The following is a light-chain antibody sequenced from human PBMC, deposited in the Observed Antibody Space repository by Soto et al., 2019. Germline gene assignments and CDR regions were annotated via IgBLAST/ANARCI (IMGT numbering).Light chain of an antibody. J-gene: IGLJ3*02. Sequence: QAVVTQPPSASGTPGQRVTISCSGSSSNIGTNFVYWYQQLPGTAPKLLLYRNNQRPSGVPDRFSGSKSGSSASLAISGLRSEDEADYFCAAWDGSLSGWVFGGGTKLTVL. CDR2: RNN. CDR3: AAWDGSLSGWV. V-gene: IGLV1-47*01. CDR1: SSNIGTNF.